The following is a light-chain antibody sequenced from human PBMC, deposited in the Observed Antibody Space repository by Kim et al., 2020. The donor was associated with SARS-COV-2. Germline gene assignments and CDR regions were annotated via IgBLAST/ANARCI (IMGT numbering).Light chain of an antibody. CDR3: QHYDSLPIS. V-gene: IGKV1-33*01. J-gene: IGKJ5*01. CDR2: DAS. Sequence: IQLTQSPSTLSASVEDRVTISCQASQNVRKFLNWYQQKPGKAPNLLIYDASSLHTGVPSRFSGSGSGTDFTFTITSLQPEDIATYYCQHYDSLPISFGQGTRLE. CDR1: QNVRKF.